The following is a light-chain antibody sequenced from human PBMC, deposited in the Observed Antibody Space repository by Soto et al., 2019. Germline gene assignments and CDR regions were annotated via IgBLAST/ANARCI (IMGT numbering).Light chain of an antibody. CDR1: SSYVGGYIY. CDR2: DVS. CDR3: ASYTSSRTLI. Sequence: QSALTQPASVSGSPGQSITISCTGTSSYVGGYIYVSWYQQHPGKVPKLMIYDVSNRPSGVSNRFSGSKSGNTASLTISGLQTEDEADYYCASYTSSRTLIFGGGTKLTVL. J-gene: IGLJ2*01. V-gene: IGLV2-14*03.